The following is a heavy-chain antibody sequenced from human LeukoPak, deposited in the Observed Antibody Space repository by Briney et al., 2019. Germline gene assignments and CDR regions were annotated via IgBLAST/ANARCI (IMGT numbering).Heavy chain of an antibody. D-gene: IGHD6-19*01. Sequence: AGSLTLTCAASGFTLSDYYMSWIRQAPGKGLEWVSYISSSSTYTNYADSVKGRFTISRDNAKNSLYLQMNSLRAEDTAVYYCARLYSSGWFYFDYWGQGTLVTVSS. J-gene: IGHJ4*02. CDR3: ARLYSSGWFYFDY. V-gene: IGHV3-11*06. CDR1: GFTLSDYY. CDR2: ISSSSTYT.